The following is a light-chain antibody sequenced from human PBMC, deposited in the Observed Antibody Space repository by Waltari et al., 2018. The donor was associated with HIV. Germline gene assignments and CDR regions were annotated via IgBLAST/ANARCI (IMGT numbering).Light chain of an antibody. J-gene: IGKJ3*01. CDR3: MQARQSTFT. V-gene: IGKV2-28*01. CDR1: QSLLHSNGDHY. CDR2: LGS. Sequence: DVVMTQSPISLSVSPGESASISCRSSQSLLHSNGDHYLDWYFQKPGQSPQLLIYLGSIRAPGVPDRFSSAGSGTDFTLRISRVEPEDVGVYYCMQARQSTFTFGPGTKIEI.